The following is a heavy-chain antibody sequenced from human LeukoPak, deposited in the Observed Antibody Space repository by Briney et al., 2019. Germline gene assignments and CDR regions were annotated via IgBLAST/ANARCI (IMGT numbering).Heavy chain of an antibody. V-gene: IGHV1-69*05. D-gene: IGHD2-2*01. Sequence: ASVKVSCKASGGTFSSYAISWVRQAPGQGLEWMGGIIPIFGTANYAQKFQGRVTITTDESTSTAYMELSSLRSEDTAVYYCARGRCDRQLRCFYNWFDPWGQGTLVTVSS. CDR2: IIPIFGTA. J-gene: IGHJ5*02. CDR3: ARGRCDRQLRCFYNWFDP. CDR1: GGTFSSYA.